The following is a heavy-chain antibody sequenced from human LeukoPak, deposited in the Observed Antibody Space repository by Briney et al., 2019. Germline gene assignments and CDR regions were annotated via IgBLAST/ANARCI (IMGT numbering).Heavy chain of an antibody. Sequence: ASVKVSCKASGYTFTGYYMHWVRQAPGQGLEWMGWINPNSGGTNYAQKFQGRVTMTRDTSISTAYMELSRLRSDDTAVYYCASGAVVVRGVREDWFDPWGQGTLVTVSS. V-gene: IGHV1-2*02. CDR3: ASGAVVVRGVREDWFDP. J-gene: IGHJ5*02. CDR1: GYTFTGYY. CDR2: INPNSGGT. D-gene: IGHD3-10*01.